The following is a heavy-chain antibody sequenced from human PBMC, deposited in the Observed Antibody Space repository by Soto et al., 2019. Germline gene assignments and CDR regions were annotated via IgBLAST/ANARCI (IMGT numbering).Heavy chain of an antibody. CDR2: IYYSGST. Sequence: QLQLQESGPGLVKPSETLSLTCTVSGGSISSSGYYWGWIRQPPGTGLEWIGSIYYSGSTYYNPSLKSRVTLSIDTSKNQFSLDLSSVTAADTAVYYCASSYGDYVSYWGQGTLVTVSS. V-gene: IGHV4-39*01. D-gene: IGHD4-17*01. CDR1: GGSISSSGYY. CDR3: ASSYGDYVSY. J-gene: IGHJ4*02.